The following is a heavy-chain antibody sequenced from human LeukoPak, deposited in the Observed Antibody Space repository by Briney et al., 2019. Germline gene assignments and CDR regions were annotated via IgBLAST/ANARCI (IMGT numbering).Heavy chain of an antibody. Sequence: ASETLSLTCAVSGGSISISNSNWWSWVRQPPGKGLEWIGEISHSGSTNYNPSLKSRVTISVDTSKNQFSQKLSSVTAADTAVYYCARHSGSSGWYYFDYWGQGTLVTVSS. CDR2: ISHSGST. J-gene: IGHJ4*02. CDR3: ARHSGSSGWYYFDY. V-gene: IGHV4-4*02. D-gene: IGHD6-19*01. CDR1: GGSISISNSNW.